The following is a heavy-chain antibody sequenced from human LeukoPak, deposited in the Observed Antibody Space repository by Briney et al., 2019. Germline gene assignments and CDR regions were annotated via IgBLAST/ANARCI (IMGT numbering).Heavy chain of an antibody. CDR3: ARMTTVTHDVDFDY. CDR1: GYSITIGYY. V-gene: IGHV4-38-2*01. D-gene: IGHD4-17*01. CDR2: IYHRGST. J-gene: IGHJ4*02. Sequence: PSETLSLTCAVSGYSITIGYYWGWIRQPPGKGLEWIGSIYHRGSTYYNPSLKSRVTISVDTSKNQFSLKLSSVTDADTAVYYCARMTTVTHDVDFDYWGQGTLVTVSS.